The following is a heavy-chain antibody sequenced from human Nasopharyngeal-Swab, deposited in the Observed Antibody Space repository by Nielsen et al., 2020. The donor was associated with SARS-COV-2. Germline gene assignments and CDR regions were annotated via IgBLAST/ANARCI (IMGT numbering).Heavy chain of an antibody. CDR1: GFTFSSYT. Sequence: GESLKISCAASGFTFSSYTIHWVRQAPGKGLEWVAVISYDASDKYYADSVKGRFTISRDNSKNTLYLQMNSLRAEDTAVYYCASPRSPDYYGSGAFDYWGQGTLVTVSS. V-gene: IGHV3-30*04. CDR2: ISYDASDK. CDR3: ASPRSPDYYGSGAFDY. J-gene: IGHJ4*02. D-gene: IGHD3-10*01.